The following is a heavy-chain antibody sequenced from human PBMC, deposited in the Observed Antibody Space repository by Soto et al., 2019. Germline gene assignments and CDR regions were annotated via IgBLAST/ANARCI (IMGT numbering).Heavy chain of an antibody. J-gene: IGHJ6*02. CDR1: GFAFSTYA. CDR3: AKVTKRAAAGRYEYYKYGMDV. D-gene: IGHD6-13*01. V-gene: IGHV3-23*01. Sequence: GGSLRLSCAASGFAFSTYAMTWVRQAPGKGLEWVSVISGSGGSSYYADSVKGRFTISRDNSKNTLFLQMNGLRAEETAVYYCAKVTKRAAAGRYEYYKYGMDVWGQGTTVIVSS. CDR2: ISGSGGSS.